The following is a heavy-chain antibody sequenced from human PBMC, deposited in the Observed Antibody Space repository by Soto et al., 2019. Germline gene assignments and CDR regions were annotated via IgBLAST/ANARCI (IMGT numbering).Heavy chain of an antibody. CDR3: ASALTGDYVGFDY. Sequence: QVQLQESGPGLVKPSQTLSLTCSVSGASISRDDYYWSWIRQHPGKGLEWIAYNYSSGNSYYNPSLSSRVAISLDTSKNQFSLRLSSVTAADTGVYYCASALTGDYVGFDYWGQGTPATVSS. CDR2: NYSSGNS. V-gene: IGHV4-31*03. D-gene: IGHD3-9*01. CDR1: GASISRDDYY. J-gene: IGHJ4*02.